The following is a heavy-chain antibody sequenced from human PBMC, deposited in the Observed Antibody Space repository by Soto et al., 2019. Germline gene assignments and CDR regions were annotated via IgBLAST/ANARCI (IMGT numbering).Heavy chain of an antibody. CDR3: TTSDSDLWLGPEYFPH. Sequence: PGGSLRLSCAASGFTFNNAWMSWVRQAPGEGLEWVGRIKSKTHGGTTDYAAPVKGRFTISRDDSKNTLFLQMNSLKTEDTAVYYCTTSDSDLWLGPEYFPHWGQGTLVTVFS. V-gene: IGHV3-15*01. D-gene: IGHD5-12*01. CDR2: IKSKTHGGTT. CDR1: GFTFNNAW. J-gene: IGHJ1*01.